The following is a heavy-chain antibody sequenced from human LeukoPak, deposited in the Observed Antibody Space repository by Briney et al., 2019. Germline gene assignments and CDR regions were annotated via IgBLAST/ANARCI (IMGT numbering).Heavy chain of an antibody. J-gene: IGHJ6*02. CDR3: ARAVPAYYYYGMDV. Sequence: SETLSLTCAVYGGSFSGYYWSWIRQPPGKGLEWIGEINHSGSTNYNPSLKSRVTISVDTSKNQLSLKLSSVTAADTAVYYCARAVPAYYYYGMDVWGQGTTVTVSS. D-gene: IGHD2-2*01. V-gene: IGHV4-34*01. CDR2: INHSGST. CDR1: GGSFSGYY.